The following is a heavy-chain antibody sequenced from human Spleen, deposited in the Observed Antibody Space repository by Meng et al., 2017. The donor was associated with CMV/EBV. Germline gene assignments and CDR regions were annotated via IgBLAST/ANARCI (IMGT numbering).Heavy chain of an antibody. CDR3: ARARLYYYGMDV. J-gene: IGHJ6*02. CDR1: GFTFDDHA. Sequence: LSLTCAASGFTFDDHAMHWVRQGPGKGLEWVSGISWNSDSIAYADSVRGRFTISRDNAKNSLYLKMHSLRADDTAVYYCARARLYYYGMDVWGQGTTVTVSS. V-gene: IGHV3-9*01. CDR2: ISWNSDSI.